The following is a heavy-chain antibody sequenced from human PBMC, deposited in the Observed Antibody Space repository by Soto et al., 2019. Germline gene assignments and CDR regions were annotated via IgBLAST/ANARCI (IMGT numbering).Heavy chain of an antibody. D-gene: IGHD4-17*01. Sequence: SGPTLVNPTQTLTLTCTFSGFSLSTSGMCVSWIRQPPGKALEWLARIDWDDDKYYSTSLKTRLTISKDTSKNQVVLTMTNMDPVDTATYYCARIRSRYGDFDYWGQGTLVTVSS. CDR2: IDWDDDK. CDR1: GFSLSTSGMC. CDR3: ARIRSRYGDFDY. V-gene: IGHV2-70*11. J-gene: IGHJ4*02.